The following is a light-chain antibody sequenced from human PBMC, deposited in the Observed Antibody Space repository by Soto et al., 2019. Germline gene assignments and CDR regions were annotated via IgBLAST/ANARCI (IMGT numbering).Light chain of an antibody. J-gene: IGLJ1*01. V-gene: IGLV2-14*01. CDR1: SSDVGGHNY. CDR2: EVS. CDR3: SSFSSSSTLYV. Sequence: QSVLTQPASVFGSPGQSITISCTGTSSDVGGHNYVSWYQHHADKAPKLMIYEVSNRPSGVSNRFSGSKSGNTASLTIYGLQAEDEADYYCSSFSSSSTLYVFGTGTKVTVL.